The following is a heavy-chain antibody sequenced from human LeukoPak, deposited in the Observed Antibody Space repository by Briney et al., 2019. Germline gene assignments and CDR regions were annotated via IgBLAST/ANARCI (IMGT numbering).Heavy chain of an antibody. CDR1: GGSISSYY. J-gene: IGHJ5*02. CDR3: AGGIGYATSPADH. CDR2: IYYSGST. Sequence: PPETLSLTCTVSGGSISSYYWSWIRQPPGKGLEWIGYIYYSGSTNYNPSLKSRVTISVDTSKNQFSLKLSSVTAADTAVYFCAGGIGYATSPADHLGQGTLVIVSS. D-gene: IGHD6-13*01. V-gene: IGHV4-59*01.